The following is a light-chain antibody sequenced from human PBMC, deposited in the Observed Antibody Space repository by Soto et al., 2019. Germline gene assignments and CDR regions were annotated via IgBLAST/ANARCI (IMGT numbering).Light chain of an antibody. CDR3: QQYNSYST. Sequence: DIQMTQSPSTLSASVGDRVTITCRASQSISSWLAWYQQKPGKAPKLLIYDAFSLESGVPSRFSGSGSGTEFTLTFSSLQPDDFATYYCQQYNSYSTFGQGTKV. V-gene: IGKV1-5*01. CDR1: QSISSW. CDR2: DAF. J-gene: IGKJ1*01.